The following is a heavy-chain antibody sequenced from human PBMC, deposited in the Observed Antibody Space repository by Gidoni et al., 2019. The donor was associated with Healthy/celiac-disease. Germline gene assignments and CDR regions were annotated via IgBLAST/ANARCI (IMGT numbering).Heavy chain of an antibody. Sequence: QVKLVESGGGVVQPGRSLRPSCEASGCPFSNYDMQWGRQAPGQGLEWVAVPSYDGSNNYYADSVKGRFTISRDNSKNTLYLQMNSLRAEDTAVYYCAREAPDYGDYYFDYWGQGTLVTVSS. V-gene: IGHV3-30*04. CDR1: GCPFSNYD. J-gene: IGHJ4*02. D-gene: IGHD4-17*01. CDR3: AREAPDYGDYYFDY. CDR2: PSYDGSNN.